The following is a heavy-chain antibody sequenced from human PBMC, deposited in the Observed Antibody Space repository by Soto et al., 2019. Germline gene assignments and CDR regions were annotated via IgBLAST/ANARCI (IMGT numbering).Heavy chain of an antibody. V-gene: IGHV4-59*08. CDR1: GGSISSYY. Sequence: QVQLQESGPGLVKPSETLSLTCTVSGGSISSYYWSWILQPPGKGLEWIGYIYYSGSTNYNPSLKSRVTISVDTSKNQFSLKLSSVTAADTAVYYCARQGDYYGSGSYYPFDYWGQGTLVTVSS. CDR3: ARQGDYYGSGSYYPFDY. J-gene: IGHJ4*02. D-gene: IGHD3-10*01. CDR2: IYYSGST.